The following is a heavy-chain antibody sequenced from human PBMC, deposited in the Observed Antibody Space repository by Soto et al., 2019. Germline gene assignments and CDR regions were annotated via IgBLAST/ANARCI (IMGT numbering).Heavy chain of an antibody. Sequence: ASVKVSCKASGYTFTSYGISWVRQAPGQGLEWMGWISAYNGNTNYAQKLQGRVTMTTDTSTSTAYMELRSLRSDDTAVYYCARDHHYYGSGRLNWFDPWGQGTLVTVSS. CDR3: ARDHHYYGSGRLNWFDP. CDR1: GYTFTSYG. CDR2: ISAYNGNT. V-gene: IGHV1-18*01. D-gene: IGHD3-10*01. J-gene: IGHJ5*02.